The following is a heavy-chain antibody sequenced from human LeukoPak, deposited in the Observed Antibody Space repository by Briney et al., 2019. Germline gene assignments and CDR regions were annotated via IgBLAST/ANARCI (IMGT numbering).Heavy chain of an antibody. CDR2: IYTSGST. CDR1: GGSISSYY. Sequence: PSETLSLTCTVSGGSISSYYWSWIRQPAGKGLEWIGRIYTSGSTNYNPSLKSRVTMSVDTSKNQLSLKLSSVTAADTAVYYCARDRGVVVPADLLSYYYYMDVWGKGTTVTISS. V-gene: IGHV4-4*07. D-gene: IGHD2-2*01. CDR3: ARDRGVVVPADLLSYYYYMDV. J-gene: IGHJ6*03.